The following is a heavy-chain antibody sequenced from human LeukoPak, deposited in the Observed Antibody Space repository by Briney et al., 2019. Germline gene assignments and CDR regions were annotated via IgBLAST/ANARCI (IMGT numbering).Heavy chain of an antibody. Sequence: PGGSLRLSCAASGFTFDDYTMHWVRQAPGKGLEWVSLISWDGGSTYYADSVKGRFTISRDNSKNSLYLQMNSLRTEDTALYYCAKDLEPRSKSSVGYWGQGTLVTVSS. J-gene: IGHJ4*02. CDR3: AKDLEPRSKSSVGY. V-gene: IGHV3-43*01. CDR2: ISWDGGST. D-gene: IGHD1-14*01. CDR1: GFTFDDYT.